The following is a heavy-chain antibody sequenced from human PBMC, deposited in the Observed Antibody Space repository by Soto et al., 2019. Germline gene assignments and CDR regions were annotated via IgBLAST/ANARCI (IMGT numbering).Heavy chain of an antibody. Sequence: PGESLKISCKGSGYSFTSYWIGWVRQMPGKGLEWMGIIYPGDSDTRYSPSFQGQVTISADKSISTAYLQWSSLKASDTAMYYCATSERGYCISTSCSHYYGMDVWGQGATVTVSS. D-gene: IGHD2-2*01. J-gene: IGHJ6*02. CDR2: IYPGDSDT. V-gene: IGHV5-51*01. CDR1: GYSFTSYW. CDR3: ATSERGYCISTSCSHYYGMDV.